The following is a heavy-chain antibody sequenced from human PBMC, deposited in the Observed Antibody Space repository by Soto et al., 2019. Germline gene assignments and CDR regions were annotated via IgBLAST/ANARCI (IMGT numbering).Heavy chain of an antibody. CDR2: LWADGSRQ. J-gene: IGHJ1*01. CDR1: GFAFSADA. D-gene: IGHD3-9*01. V-gene: IGHV3-33*01. CDR3: VRGTGYRGLRAN. Sequence: GGSLRLSCAASGFAFSADAMHWVRQAPGKGLEWVAVLWADGSRQFYLDSVKGRFSISRDNSKNTLYLQMNNLRIDDTAMYFCVRGTGYRGLRANWGQGTLVTVSS.